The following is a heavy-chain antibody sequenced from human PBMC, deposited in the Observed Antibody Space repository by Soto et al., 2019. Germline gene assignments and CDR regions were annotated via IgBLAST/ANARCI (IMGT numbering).Heavy chain of an antibody. D-gene: IGHD6-19*01. V-gene: IGHV4-61*01. CDR1: GGSISSSSSY. CDR3: AITKDTSAWFRVDS. Sequence: PSETLSLTCTVSGGSISSSSSYWSWIRQPPGKGLEWIGYIYYTGSANYNPSLRSRVTLSADTSKNQFSLKLRSVTAADTAVYYCAITKDTSAWFRVDSWGQGTLVTVSS. CDR2: IYYTGSA. J-gene: IGHJ4*02.